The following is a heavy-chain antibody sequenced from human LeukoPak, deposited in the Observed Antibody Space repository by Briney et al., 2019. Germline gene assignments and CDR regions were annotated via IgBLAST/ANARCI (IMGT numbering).Heavy chain of an antibody. D-gene: IGHD6-19*01. CDR1: GGSFSGYY. V-gene: IGHV4-59*08. J-gene: IGHJ4*02. CDR3: ARLNPIAVAVDY. CDR2: IYYSGST. Sequence: SETLSLTCAVYGGSFSGYYWSWIRQPPGKGLEWIGYIYYSGSTNYNPPLKSRVTISVDTSKNQFSLKLSSVTAADTAVYYCARLNPIAVAVDYWGQGTLVTVSS.